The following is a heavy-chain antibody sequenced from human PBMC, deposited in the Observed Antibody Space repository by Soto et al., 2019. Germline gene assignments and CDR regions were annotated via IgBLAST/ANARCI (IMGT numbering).Heavy chain of an antibody. J-gene: IGHJ6*02. V-gene: IGHV3-30-3*01. Sequence: GGSLRLSCAASGFTFISYAMHWVRQAPGKGLEWVAVISYDGSNKYYADSVKGRFTISRDNSKNTLYLQMNSLRAEDTAVYYCARLNSGRTIFGVVYYGMDVWGQGTTVTVSS. D-gene: IGHD3-3*01. CDR1: GFTFISYA. CDR2: ISYDGSNK. CDR3: ARLNSGRTIFGVVYYGMDV.